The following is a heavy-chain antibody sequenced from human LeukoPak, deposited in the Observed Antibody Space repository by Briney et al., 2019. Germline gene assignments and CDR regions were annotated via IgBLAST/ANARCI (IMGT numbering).Heavy chain of an antibody. CDR2: ISSSSSYI. J-gene: IGHJ6*02. Sequence: GGSLRLSCAAYGFTFSSYSMNWVRQAPGKGLEWVSSISSSSSYIYYADSVKGRFTISRDNAKNSLYLQMNSLRAEDTAVYYCATKESGYCSSTSCYKGYYYYYGMDVWGQGTTVTVSS. V-gene: IGHV3-21*01. CDR1: GFTFSSYS. CDR3: ATKESGYCSSTSCYKGYYYYYGMDV. D-gene: IGHD2-2*02.